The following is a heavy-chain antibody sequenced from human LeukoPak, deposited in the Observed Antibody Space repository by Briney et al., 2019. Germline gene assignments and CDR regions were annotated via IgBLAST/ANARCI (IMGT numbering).Heavy chain of an antibody. J-gene: IGHJ5*02. CDR2: IFYSGST. D-gene: IGHD6-13*01. Sequence: PSETLSLTCTFSGGSMSSYYWSWIRQPPGKGLEWIGYIFYSGSTNYNPSLKSRVTISVDTSKNQFSLKLSSVTAADTAVYYCARASGPNFVIAAAGNFWAPWGQGTLVTVSS. V-gene: IGHV4-59*12. CDR3: ARASGPNFVIAAAGNFWAP. CDR1: GGSMSSYY.